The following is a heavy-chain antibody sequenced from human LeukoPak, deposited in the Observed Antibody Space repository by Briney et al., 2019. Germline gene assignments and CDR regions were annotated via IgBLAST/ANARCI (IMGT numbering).Heavy chain of an antibody. CDR3: ATYRQVLLPFES. D-gene: IGHD2-8*02. Sequence: PGGSLRLSCAASGFTFSSYWMHWVRQAPGKGLVWVSRLNSDGSSTNYADSVRGRFTISRDNSKSTLSLQMNSLRAEDTAIYYCATYRQVLLPFESWGQGTLVTVSS. CDR1: GFTFSSYW. J-gene: IGHJ4*02. V-gene: IGHV3-74*01. CDR2: LNSDGSST.